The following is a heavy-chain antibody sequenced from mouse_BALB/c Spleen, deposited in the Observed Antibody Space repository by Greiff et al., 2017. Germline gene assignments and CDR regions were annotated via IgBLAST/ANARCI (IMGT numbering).Heavy chain of an antibody. J-gene: IGHJ2*01. CDR1: GDSITSGY. CDR2: ISYSGST. CDR3: ARYYGNYVYYFDY. D-gene: IGHD2-1*01. Sequence: EVQLQELGPSLVKPSQTLSLTCSVTGDSITSGYWNWIRKFPGNKLEYMGYISYSGSTYYNPSLKSRISITRDTSKNQYYLQLNSVTTEDTATYYCARYYGNYVYYFDYWGQGTTLTVSS. V-gene: IGHV3-8*02.